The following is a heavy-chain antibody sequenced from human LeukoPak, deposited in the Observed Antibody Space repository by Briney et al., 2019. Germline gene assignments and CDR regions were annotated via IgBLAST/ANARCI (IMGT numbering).Heavy chain of an antibody. J-gene: IGHJ6*03. CDR3: ASSIAARRGYYYYMDV. CDR2: ISSSGSTI. Sequence: GGSLRLSCAASGFSFSSYEINWVRQAPGKGLEWVSYISSSGSTIYYADSVKGRFTISRDNAKNSLYLQMNSLRAEDTAVYYCASSIAARRGYYYYMDVWGKGTTVTVSS. V-gene: IGHV3-48*03. CDR1: GFSFSSYE. D-gene: IGHD6-6*01.